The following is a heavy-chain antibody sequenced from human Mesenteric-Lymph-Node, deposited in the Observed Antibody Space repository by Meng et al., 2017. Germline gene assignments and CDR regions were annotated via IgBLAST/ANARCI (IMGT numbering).Heavy chain of an antibody. V-gene: IGHV1-2*02. CDR2: INTNSGGT. CDR1: GYTFTGYY. Sequence: ASVKVSCKASGYTFTGYYMHWLRQAPGQGLEWMGWINTNSGGTNYAQKFQGRVTMTRDTSISTAYMELSRLRSDDTAVYYCASSMIVPQGDAFDIWGQGTMVTVSS. CDR3: ASSMIVPQGDAFDI. D-gene: IGHD3-22*01. J-gene: IGHJ3*02.